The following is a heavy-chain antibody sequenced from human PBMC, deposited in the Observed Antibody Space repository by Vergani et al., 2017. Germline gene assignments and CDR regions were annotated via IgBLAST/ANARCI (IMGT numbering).Heavy chain of an antibody. CDR1: GGSISSYY. D-gene: IGHD2-2*01. J-gene: IGHJ6*02. V-gene: IGHV4-4*07. CDR2: IYTSGST. Sequence: QVQLQESGPGLVKPSETLSLTCTVSGGSISSYYWSWIRQPAGKGLEWIGRIYTSGSTNYNPSLKSRVTMSVDTSKNQFSLKLSSVTAADTAVYYCARDIRESTRNYYYYGMDVWGQGTTVTGSS. CDR3: ARDIRESTRNYYYYGMDV.